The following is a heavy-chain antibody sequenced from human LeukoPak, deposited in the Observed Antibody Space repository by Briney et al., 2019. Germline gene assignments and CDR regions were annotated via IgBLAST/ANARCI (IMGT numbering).Heavy chain of an antibody. J-gene: IGHJ5*02. V-gene: IGHV1-69*06. CDR2: IIPIFGTA. Sequence: SVKVSCKASGGTFSSYAISWVRQAPGQGLEWMGGIIPIFGTANYAQKFQGRVTITADKSTSTAYMELRSLRSDDTAIYYCARDYISDEFDPWGQGTLVTVSS. CDR3: ARDYISDEFDP. D-gene: IGHD3-10*01. CDR1: GGTFSSYA.